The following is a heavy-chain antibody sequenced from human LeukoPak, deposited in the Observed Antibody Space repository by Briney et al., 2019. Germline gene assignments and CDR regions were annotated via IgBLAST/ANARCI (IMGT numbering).Heavy chain of an antibody. CDR2: ISGSGGST. Sequence: GGSLRLSCAASGFTFINYAMNWVRQAPGKGLEGVSSISGSGGSTDYADSVKGRFTISRDNSKNTLYLQMNSLRAEDTAVYYCARAAEAYCDGDCCFDNWGQGTLVTVSS. CDR1: GFTFINYA. V-gene: IGHV3-23*01. J-gene: IGHJ4*02. D-gene: IGHD2-21*02. CDR3: ARAAEAYCDGDCCFDN.